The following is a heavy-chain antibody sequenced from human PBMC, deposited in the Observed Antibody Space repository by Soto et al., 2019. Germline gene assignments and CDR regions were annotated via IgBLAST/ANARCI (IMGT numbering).Heavy chain of an antibody. J-gene: IGHJ4*01. V-gene: IGHV4-61*01. CDR3: AREDPRNECLDY. D-gene: IGHD1-1*01. Sequence: NPSETLSLTCTVSGGSVSSGTFYWNWIRQPPGKGLDCIGNSYYSGSTNYNPSLKSGVTISVDTYTKQFSLKLNSSPAADTAAYYCAREDPRNECLDYWGQGTLVTVSS. CDR1: GGSVSSGTFY. CDR2: SYYSGST.